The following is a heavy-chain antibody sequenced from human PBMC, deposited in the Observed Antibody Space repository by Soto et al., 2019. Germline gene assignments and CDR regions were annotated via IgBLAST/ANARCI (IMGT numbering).Heavy chain of an antibody. CDR2: ISSSSSYI. J-gene: IGHJ4*02. CDR3: ARDGANYDILTGPD. CDR1: GFTFSSYS. D-gene: IGHD3-9*01. Sequence: GGSLRLSCAASGFTFSSYSMNWVRQAPGKGLEWVSSISSSSSYIYYADSVKGRFTISRDNAKNSLYLQMNSLRAEDTAVYYRARDGANYDILTGPDWGQGTLVTVSS. V-gene: IGHV3-21*01.